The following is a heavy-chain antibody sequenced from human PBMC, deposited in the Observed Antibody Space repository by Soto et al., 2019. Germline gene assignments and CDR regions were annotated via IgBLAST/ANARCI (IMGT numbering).Heavy chain of an antibody. Sequence: QVQLVQSGAEVKKPGASVKVSCRASGYTFATYGISWARQAPGQGLEWMGWISVYNGDTNYAQKFQGRVTMTTDTSTSTAYMELRSLRSDDAAVYYCARDLIAARPGWFDPWGQGTLVTVSS. CDR2: ISVYNGDT. J-gene: IGHJ5*02. D-gene: IGHD6-6*01. CDR1: GYTFATYG. V-gene: IGHV1-18*01. CDR3: ARDLIAARPGWFDP.